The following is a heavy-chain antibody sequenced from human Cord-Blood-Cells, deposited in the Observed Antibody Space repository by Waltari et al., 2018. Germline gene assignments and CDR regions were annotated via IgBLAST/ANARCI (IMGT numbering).Heavy chain of an antibody. CDR2: TSAYNGNT. J-gene: IGHJ6*02. Sequence: QVQLVQSGAEAKKPGASVKVSCKAAGYTFTLYGISWVRPAPGQGLEWMGWTSAYNGNTNYAQKLQGRVTMTTDTSTSTAYMGLRSLRSDDTAVYDCARTGLSSSWYYDYGRDVWGQGTTVTGSS. D-gene: IGHD6-13*01. V-gene: IGHV1-18*01. CDR3: ARTGLSSSWYYDYGRDV. CDR1: GYTFTLYG.